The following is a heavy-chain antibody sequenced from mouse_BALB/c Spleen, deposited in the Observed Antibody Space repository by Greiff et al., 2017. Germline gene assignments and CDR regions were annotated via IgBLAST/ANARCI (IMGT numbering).Heavy chain of an antibody. J-gene: IGHJ4*01. D-gene: IGHD2-3*01. CDR3: ARFYDGYDYAMDY. Sequence: EVHLVESGGDLVKPGGSLKLSCAASGFTFSSYGMSWVRQTPDKRLEWVATISSGGSYTYYPDSVKGRFTISRDNAKNTLYLQMSSLKSEDTAMYYCARFYDGYDYAMDYWGQGTSVTVSS. CDR1: GFTFSSYG. CDR2: ISSGGSYT. V-gene: IGHV5-6*01.